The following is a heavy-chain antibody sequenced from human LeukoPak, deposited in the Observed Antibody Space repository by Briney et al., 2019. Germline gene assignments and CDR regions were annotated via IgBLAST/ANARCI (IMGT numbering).Heavy chain of an antibody. CDR3: ARVWYGSATLGWFDP. D-gene: IGHD3-10*01. CDR1: GGPISSSTYY. J-gene: IGHJ5*02. V-gene: IGHV4-39*01. Sequence: PSETLSLTCTVSGGPISSSTYYWGWIRQPPGEGLEWIGTVYYTGSTYYNPSLRSRVTISVDTSKNQFSLKLSSVTAADTAVFYCARVWYGSATLGWFDPWGQGTLVTVSS. CDR2: VYYTGST.